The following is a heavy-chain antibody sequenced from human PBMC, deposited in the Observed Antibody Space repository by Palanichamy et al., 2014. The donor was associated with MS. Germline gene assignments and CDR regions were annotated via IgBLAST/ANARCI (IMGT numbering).Heavy chain of an antibody. D-gene: IGHD1-1*01. V-gene: IGHV3-15*01. CDR3: TSHTTNWPWGV. Sequence: EVQLVESGGGLVKPGGSLRLSCAASGFTFTKAWMSWVRQVPGKGLEWVGRIKSKADGETTDYVAPVKGRFTISRDDSKNTLYLQMNSLKTEDTAVYYCTSHTTNWPWGVWGQGTTVAVSS. J-gene: IGHJ6*02. CDR1: GFTFTKAW. CDR2: IKSKADGETT.